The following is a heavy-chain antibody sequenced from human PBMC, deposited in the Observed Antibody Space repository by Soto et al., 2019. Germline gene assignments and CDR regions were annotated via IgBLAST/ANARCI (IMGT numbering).Heavy chain of an antibody. D-gene: IGHD2-2*01. V-gene: IGHV3-23*01. CDR1: GFTFSTYA. J-gene: IGHJ4*02. CDR3: AKDRNYPRYQFHY. CDR2: ISANGQGI. Sequence: PGGSLRLSCAASGFTFSTYALSWVRQAPGKGLEWVSAISANGQGIYYADSVRGRFTISRDNSKNTIFLHMDSLRAEDTAGYYCAKDRNYPRYQFHYWGQGTLVTVSS.